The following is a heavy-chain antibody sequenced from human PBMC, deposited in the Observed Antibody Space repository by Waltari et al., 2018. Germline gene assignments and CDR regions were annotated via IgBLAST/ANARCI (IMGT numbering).Heavy chain of an antibody. CDR1: GFTFSSYG. J-gene: IGHJ4*02. Sequence: QVQLVESGGGVVQPGGSLRLSCAASGFTFSSYGMHWVRQAPGKGLEWVAFRRYDGSNKYYADSVKGRFTISRDNSKNTLYLQMNSLRAEDTAVYYCAKDPRGGGSCYTGCYFDYWGQGTLVTVSS. D-gene: IGHD2-15*01. CDR2: RRYDGSNK. V-gene: IGHV3-30*02. CDR3: AKDPRGGGSCYTGCYFDY.